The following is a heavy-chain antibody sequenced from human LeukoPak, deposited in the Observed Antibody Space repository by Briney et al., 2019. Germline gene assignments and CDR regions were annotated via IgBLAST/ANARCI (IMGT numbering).Heavy chain of an antibody. CDR2: INHSGST. D-gene: IGHD3-16*02. J-gene: IGHJ4*02. Sequence: PSETLSLTCAVYGGSFSGYYWSWIRQPPGKGLEWIGEINHSGSTNYNPSLKSRVTISVDTSKNQFSLKLSSVTAADTAVYYCARSRMITFGGVISLTYFDCWGQGTLVTVSS. V-gene: IGHV4-34*01. CDR3: ARSRMITFGGVISLTYFDC. CDR1: GGSFSGYY.